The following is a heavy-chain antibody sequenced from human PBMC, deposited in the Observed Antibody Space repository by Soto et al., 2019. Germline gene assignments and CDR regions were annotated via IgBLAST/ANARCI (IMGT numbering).Heavy chain of an antibody. J-gene: IGHJ4*02. D-gene: IGHD6-13*01. Sequence: QVQLVQSGAEVKKPGASVKVSCKASGYTFTSYGISWVRQAPGQGLEWMGWISAYNGNTNYAQKLQGRVTMTTDTSTRIAYMELRSLRSDDTAVYYCARKSRIAAAGSTFDYWGQGTLVTVSS. CDR2: ISAYNGNT. V-gene: IGHV1-18*01. CDR1: GYTFTSYG. CDR3: ARKSRIAAAGSTFDY.